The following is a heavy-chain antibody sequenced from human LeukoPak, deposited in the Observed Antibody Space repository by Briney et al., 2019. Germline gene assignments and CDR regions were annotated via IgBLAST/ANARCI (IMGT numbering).Heavy chain of an antibody. CDR2: IYYSGST. Sequence: SETLSLTCTVSGGSISSSSYYWGWIRQPPGKGLEWIGSIYYSGSTYYNPSLKSRVTISVDTSKNQFSLKLSSVTAADTAVYYCARPVDYGDCTTGHYFDYWGQGTLVTVSS. CDR3: ARPVDYGDCTTGHYFDY. D-gene: IGHD4-17*01. CDR1: GGSISSSSYY. V-gene: IGHV4-39*01. J-gene: IGHJ4*02.